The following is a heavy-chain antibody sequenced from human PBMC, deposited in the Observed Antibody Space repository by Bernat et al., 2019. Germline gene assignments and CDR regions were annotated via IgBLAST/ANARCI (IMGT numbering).Heavy chain of an antibody. CDR2: IYYSGST. Sequence: QVQLQESGPGLVKPSETLSLTCTVSGGSISSYYWSWIRQPPGKGLEWIGYIYYSGSTNYNPSLKSRVTISVDTSKNQFSLKLSSVTAADTAVYYCARFNCISTSCYGGDYFDYWGQGTLVTVSS. D-gene: IGHD2-2*01. V-gene: IGHV4-59*01. J-gene: IGHJ4*02. CDR3: ARFNCISTSCYGGDYFDY. CDR1: GGSISSYY.